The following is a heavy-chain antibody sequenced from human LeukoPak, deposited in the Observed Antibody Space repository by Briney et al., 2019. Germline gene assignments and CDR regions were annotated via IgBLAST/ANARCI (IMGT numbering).Heavy chain of an antibody. V-gene: IGHV3-30*18. CDR2: ISYDGSKK. J-gene: IGHJ4*02. Sequence: GGSLRLSCAASGFTFTNHGMHWVRQAPGKGLEWVAFISYDGSKKYYADSVKGRFTISRDTSKNTLYLQMNSLRPEDTAIYYCAKDGAYGDHEIDYWGQGTLVTVSS. D-gene: IGHD4-17*01. CDR3: AKDGAYGDHEIDY. CDR1: GFTFTNHG.